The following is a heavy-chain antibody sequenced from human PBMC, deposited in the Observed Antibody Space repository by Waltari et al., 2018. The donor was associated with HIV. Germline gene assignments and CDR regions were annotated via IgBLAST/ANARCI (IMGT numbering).Heavy chain of an antibody. CDR1: GFPFRAFS. Sequence: EVQLLESGGGLVQPGGSLRFSCAAFGFPFRAFSLSWSRRAPGKGLEWVSAISPTGDSTSDADSVKGRFTISRDNSKNTVYLQMNSLRAEDTAIYYCAKKGHLSGGNWKRDYFDYWGQGTLVTVSS. J-gene: IGHJ4*02. D-gene: IGHD2-15*01. CDR3: AKKGHLSGGNWKRDYFDY. V-gene: IGHV3-23*01. CDR2: ISPTGDST.